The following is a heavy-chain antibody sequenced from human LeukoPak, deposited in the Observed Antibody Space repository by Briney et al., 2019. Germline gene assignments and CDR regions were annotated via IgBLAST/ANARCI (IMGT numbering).Heavy chain of an antibody. CDR2: ISSSSSYI. Sequence: PGESLRLSCAASGFSLSTYAPSWVRQAPGKGLEWVSSISSSSSYIYYADSVKGRFTISRDNAKNSLYLQMNSLRAEDTAVYYCARDYYDSSGYYDMVDYWGQGTLVTVSS. CDR1: GFSLSTYA. J-gene: IGHJ4*02. D-gene: IGHD3-22*01. CDR3: ARDYYDSSGYYDMVDY. V-gene: IGHV3-21*01.